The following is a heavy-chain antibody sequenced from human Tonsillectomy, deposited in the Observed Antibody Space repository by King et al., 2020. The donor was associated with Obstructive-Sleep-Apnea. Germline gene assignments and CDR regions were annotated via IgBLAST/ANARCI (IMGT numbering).Heavy chain of an antibody. V-gene: IGHV4-59*08. CDR1: GGSISSYY. J-gene: IGHJ4*02. D-gene: IGHD6-19*01. CDR3: ARHYSSGWFYFDY. CDR2: IYYSGST. Sequence: VQLQESGPGLVKPSETLSLTCTVSGGSISSYYWSWIRQPPGKGLEWIGYIYYSGSTNYNPSLKSRVTISVDTSKNQFSLKLSPVTAADTAVYYCARHYSSGWFYFDYWGQGTLVTVSS.